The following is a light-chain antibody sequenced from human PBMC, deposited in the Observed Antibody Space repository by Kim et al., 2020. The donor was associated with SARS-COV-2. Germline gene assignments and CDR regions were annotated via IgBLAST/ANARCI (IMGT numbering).Light chain of an antibody. CDR2: QDS. V-gene: IGLV3-1*01. CDR1: KLGDKY. CDR3: QAWDSSTYVV. J-gene: IGLJ2*01. Sequence: SYELTQPPSVSVTPGQTASITCSGDKLGDKYACWYQQKPGQSPVLVIYQDSKRPSGIPERFSGSNSGNTATLTISETPAMDEADYYCQAWDSSTYVVFGG.